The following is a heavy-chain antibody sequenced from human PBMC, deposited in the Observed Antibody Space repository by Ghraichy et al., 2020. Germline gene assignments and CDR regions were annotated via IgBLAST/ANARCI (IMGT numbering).Heavy chain of an antibody. Sequence: SETLSLTCSVSGDSINGYYWSWVRQPAGKGLQWLGRIYSSGQTNYNPSLDSRLTLSIDTSKKQITLKLSSVTVADTATYFCVRDRATIAATWGQGVLVIVSP. CDR2: IYSSGQT. CDR1: GDSINGYY. V-gene: IGHV4-4*07. CDR3: VRDRATIAAT. J-gene: IGHJ5*02. D-gene: IGHD6-25*01.